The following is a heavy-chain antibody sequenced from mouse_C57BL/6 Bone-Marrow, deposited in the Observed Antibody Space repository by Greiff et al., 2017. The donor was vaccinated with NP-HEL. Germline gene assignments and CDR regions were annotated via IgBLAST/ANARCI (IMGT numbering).Heavy chain of an antibody. CDR1: GYTFTDYY. D-gene: IGHD1-1*01. CDR2: IFPGSGST. CDR3: ARSRYYGSSPDWYFDV. V-gene: IGHV1-75*01. J-gene: IGHJ1*03. Sequence: VKLVESGPELVKPGASVKISCKASGYTFTDYYINWVKQRPGQGLEWIGWIFPGSGSTYYNEKFKGKATLTVDKSSSTAYMLLSSLTSEDSAVYFCARSRYYGSSPDWYFDVWGTGTTVTVSS.